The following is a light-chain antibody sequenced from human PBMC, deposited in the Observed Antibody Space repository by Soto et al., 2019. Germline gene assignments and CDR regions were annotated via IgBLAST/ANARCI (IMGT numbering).Light chain of an antibody. CDR1: QDISNY. J-gene: IGKJ2*01. CDR2: DAS. V-gene: IGKV1-33*01. Sequence: DIQMTQSPSSLSASVGDRVTITCQASQDISNYLNWYQQKPGKAPKLLIYDASNLETGVPSRFSGSGSGTDFTLTISRLEPEDFAVYYCQQYGGSSYTFGQGTKVEIK. CDR3: QQYGGSSYT.